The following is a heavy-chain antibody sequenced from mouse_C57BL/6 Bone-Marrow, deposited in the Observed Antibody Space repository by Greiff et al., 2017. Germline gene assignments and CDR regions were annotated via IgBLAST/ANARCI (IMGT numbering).Heavy chain of an antibody. CDR3: TPDGYPFAY. J-gene: IGHJ3*01. V-gene: IGHV14-4*01. Sequence: VQLKQSGAELVRPGASVKLSCTASGFNIKDDYMHWVKQRPEQGLEWVGWIDPENGDTEYASKFQGKATITADTSSNTAYLQLSSLTSEATAVYYCTPDGYPFAYWGQGTLVTVSA. D-gene: IGHD2-3*01. CDR2: IDPENGDT. CDR1: GFNIKDDY.